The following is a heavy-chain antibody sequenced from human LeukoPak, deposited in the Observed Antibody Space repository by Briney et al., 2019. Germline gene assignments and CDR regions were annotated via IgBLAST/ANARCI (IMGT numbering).Heavy chain of an antibody. V-gene: IGHV3-7*01. CDR2: LKQDGSEK. Sequence: PGESLSLSCAASGFTLSSYWMSWVREAPGGGVEWVANLKQDGSEKYYVDSVKGRFTISRDNAKNSLYLQMNSLRAEDTAVYYCARDGRAYCGGDCYSAWFDPWGQGTQVTVCS. CDR1: GFTLSSYW. J-gene: IGHJ5*02. D-gene: IGHD2-21*02. CDR3: ARDGRAYCGGDCYSAWFDP.